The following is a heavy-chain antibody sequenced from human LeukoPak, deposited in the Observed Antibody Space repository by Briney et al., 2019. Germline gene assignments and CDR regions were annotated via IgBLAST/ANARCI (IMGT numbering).Heavy chain of an antibody. Sequence: GGSLRLSCSASGFTFSSYEMNWVRQAPGKGLEWISYITGSGDTIYYADSVKGRFTISRDNAKNSLFLQMNSLTADDTALYYRARERTTIVSGTTIGAYWGQGTLVTVSS. D-gene: IGHD2/OR15-2a*01. CDR1: GFTFSSYE. CDR3: ARERTTIVSGTTIGAY. J-gene: IGHJ4*02. CDR2: ITGSGDTI. V-gene: IGHV3-48*03.